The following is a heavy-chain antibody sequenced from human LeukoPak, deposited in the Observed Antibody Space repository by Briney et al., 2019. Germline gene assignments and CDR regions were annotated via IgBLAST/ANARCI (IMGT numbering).Heavy chain of an antibody. J-gene: IGHJ6*04. CDR3: ARDQWLAYNYYMDV. V-gene: IGHV3-23*01. CDR2: ISGSGGST. CDR1: GFTFSSYA. D-gene: IGHD6-19*01. Sequence: GGSLRLSCAASGFTFSSYAMSWVRQAPGKGLEWVSAISGSGGSTYYADSVKGRFTISRDNAKKSLYLQMNRLRAEDTAVYYCARDQWLAYNYYMDVWGKGTTVTVSS.